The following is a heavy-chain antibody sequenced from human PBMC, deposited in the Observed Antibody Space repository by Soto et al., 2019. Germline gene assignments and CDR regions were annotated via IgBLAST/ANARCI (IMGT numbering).Heavy chain of an antibody. V-gene: IGHV1-18*01. D-gene: IGHD2-2*01. CDR1: GSRVTNYS. J-gene: IGHJ5*02. Sequence: XSDQVCCTSSGSRVTNYSSSLVRQAAGQGLECMGWISAENGNTNYAQNLQDRVTMTTDTSTSTAYMELRSLRSDDTAVYYCAPCGSSSGASWFDTWGQGTLVTVSS. CDR3: APCGSSSGASWFDT. CDR2: ISAENGNT.